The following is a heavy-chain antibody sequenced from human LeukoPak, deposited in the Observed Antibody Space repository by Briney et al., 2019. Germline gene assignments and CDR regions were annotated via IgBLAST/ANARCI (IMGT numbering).Heavy chain of an antibody. Sequence: ASVKVSCKASGHTFTSYGISWVRQAPGQGLEWMGWISAYNGNTNYAQKLQGRVTMTTDTSTSTAYMELRSLRSDDTAVYYCARVEKAHYDFWSGYSGNWFDPWGQGTLVTVSS. CDR3: ARVEKAHYDFWSGYSGNWFDP. V-gene: IGHV1-18*01. CDR2: ISAYNGNT. J-gene: IGHJ5*02. CDR1: GHTFTSYG. D-gene: IGHD3-3*01.